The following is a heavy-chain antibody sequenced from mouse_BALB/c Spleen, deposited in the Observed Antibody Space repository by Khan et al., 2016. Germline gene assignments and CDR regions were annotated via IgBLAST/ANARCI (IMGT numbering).Heavy chain of an antibody. J-gene: IGHJ3*01. CDR2: IDPANGNT. CDR3: ARSPYDYDVGFAY. V-gene: IGHV14-3*02. CDR1: GFNIKDTY. Sequence: EVQLQESGAELVKPGASVKLSCTASGFNIKDTYMHWVKQRPEQGLEWIGRIDPANGNTKYDPKFQGKATITADTSSNTAYLQLSSLTSEDTAVYYCARSPYDYDVGFAYGGQGTLVTVSA. D-gene: IGHD2-4*01.